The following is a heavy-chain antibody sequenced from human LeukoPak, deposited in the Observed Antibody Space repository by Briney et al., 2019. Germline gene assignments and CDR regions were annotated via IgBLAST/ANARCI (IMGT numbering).Heavy chain of an antibody. Sequence: PSETLSLTCTVSGGSISSYYWSWIRQPPGKELEWIGYIYYSGSTNYNPSLKSRVTISVDTSKNQFSLKLSSVTAADTAVYYCARTWSGGSSWRTFDYWGQGTLVTVSS. CDR1: GGSISSYY. V-gene: IGHV4-59*01. CDR3: ARTWSGGSSWRTFDY. CDR2: IYYSGST. J-gene: IGHJ4*02. D-gene: IGHD6-13*01.